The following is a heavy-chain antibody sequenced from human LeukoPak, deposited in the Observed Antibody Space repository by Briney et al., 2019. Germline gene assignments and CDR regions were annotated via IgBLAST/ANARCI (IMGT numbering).Heavy chain of an antibody. Sequence: NTSETLSLTCTVSGGSISSYYWSWIRQPAGKGLEWIGRFYTSGSTNYNPSLNSRVTISVDKSKNHFSLKLTSVTAADTAVYYCARDWRYCSGGSCSYYFDYWGQGALVTVSS. D-gene: IGHD2-15*01. V-gene: IGHV4-4*07. J-gene: IGHJ4*02. CDR3: ARDWRYCSGGSCSYYFDY. CDR1: GGSISSYY. CDR2: FYTSGST.